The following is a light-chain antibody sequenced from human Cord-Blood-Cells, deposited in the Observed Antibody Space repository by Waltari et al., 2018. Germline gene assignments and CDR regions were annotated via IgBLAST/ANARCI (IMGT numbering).Light chain of an antibody. V-gene: IGLV2-14*01. CDR2: DVS. J-gene: IGLJ1*01. CDR1: SSDVGGYNY. Sequence: QSALTQPASVSGSPGQSITISCTGTSSDVGGYNYVPWYQQHPGKAPKLMIYDVSKRPSGVSNRFSGSTSGDTASLTISGLQAEDEADYYCSSYTSSSTYVFGTGTKVTVL. CDR3: SSYTSSSTYV.